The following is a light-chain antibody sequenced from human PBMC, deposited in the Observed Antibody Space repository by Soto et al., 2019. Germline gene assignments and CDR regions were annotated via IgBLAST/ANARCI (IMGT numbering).Light chain of an antibody. J-gene: IGKJ3*01. CDR1: QGISSG. CDR3: QQANSFPFT. Sequence: DIQMTQSPSSVSASLGDRVTITCRASQGISSGLAWYQQKPRKAPNLLIYAASFLQSGVPPRFSGSGSGTDFTLTISSLQPEDFATYYCQQANSFPFTFGPGTKMDIK. V-gene: IGKV1-12*02. CDR2: AAS.